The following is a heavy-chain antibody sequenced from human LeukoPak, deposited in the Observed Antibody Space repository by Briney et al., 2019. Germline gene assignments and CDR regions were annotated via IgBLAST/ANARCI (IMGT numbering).Heavy chain of an antibody. CDR3: ARGYFDWSRHKLTPDFDY. Sequence: ASVKVSCTASGYTFTGYYMHWVRQAPGQGLEWMGWINPNSGGTNYAQKFQGRVTMTTDTSTSTAYMDLRSLRSDDTAVYYCARGYFDWSRHKLTPDFDYWGQGTLVTVSS. J-gene: IGHJ4*02. CDR1: GYTFTGYY. V-gene: IGHV1-2*02. CDR2: INPNSGGT. D-gene: IGHD3-9*01.